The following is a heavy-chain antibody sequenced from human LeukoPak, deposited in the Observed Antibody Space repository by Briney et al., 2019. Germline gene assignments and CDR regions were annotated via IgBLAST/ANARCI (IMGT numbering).Heavy chain of an antibody. V-gene: IGHV5-51*01. D-gene: IGHD4-23*01. CDR3: ARSIYGGNSNDAFDI. CDR1: GYSFTSYW. Sequence: GESLKISCKGSGYSFTSYWIGWVRQMPGKGLEWMGIIYPGDSDTRYSPSFQGQVTISADKSISTAYLQWSSLKASDTAMYYCARSIYGGNSNDAFDIWGQGTMVTVSS. J-gene: IGHJ3*02. CDR2: IYPGDSDT.